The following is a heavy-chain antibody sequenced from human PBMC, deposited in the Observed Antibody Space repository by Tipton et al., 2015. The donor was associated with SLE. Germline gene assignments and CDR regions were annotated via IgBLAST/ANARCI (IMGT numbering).Heavy chain of an antibody. V-gene: IGHV1-18*01. CDR1: GYTFTSYA. CDR3: ARSEPDDAFDI. J-gene: IGHJ3*02. CDR2: ISAYNGNT. Sequence: QSGPEVKKPGASVKVSCKASGYTFTSYAMHWVRQAPGQRLEWMGWISAYNGNTNYAQKLQGRVTMTTDTSTSTAYMELRSLRSDDTAVYYCARSEPDDAFDIWGQGTMVTVSS.